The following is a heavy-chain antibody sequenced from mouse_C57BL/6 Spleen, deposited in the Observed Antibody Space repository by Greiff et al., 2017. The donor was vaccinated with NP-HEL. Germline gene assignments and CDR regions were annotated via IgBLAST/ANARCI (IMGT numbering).Heavy chain of an antibody. V-gene: IGHV1-82*01. J-gene: IGHJ1*03. D-gene: IGHD1-1*01. CDR3: ARYYGSSSWYFDV. CDR1: GYAFSSSW. Sequence: QVQLKESGPELVKPGASVKISCKASGYAFSSSWMNWVKQRPGKGLEWIGRIYPGDGDTNYNGKFKGKATLTADKSSSTAYMPLSSMAAEDSAVDFCARYYGSSSWYFDVWGTGTTVTVSA. CDR2: IYPGDGDT.